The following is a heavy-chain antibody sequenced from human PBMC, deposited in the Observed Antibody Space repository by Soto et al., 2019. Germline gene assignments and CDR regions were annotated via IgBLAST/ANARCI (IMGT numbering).Heavy chain of an antibody. CDR3: ASLWFGELTLWDY. V-gene: IGHV3-23*01. Sequence: GGSLRLSCAASGFTFSSYAMSWVRQAPGKGLEWVSAISGSGGSTYYADSVKGRFTISRDNSKNTLYLQMNSLRAEDTAVYYCASLWFGELTLWDYWGQGTLVTVSS. D-gene: IGHD3-10*01. J-gene: IGHJ4*02. CDR1: GFTFSSYA. CDR2: ISGSGGST.